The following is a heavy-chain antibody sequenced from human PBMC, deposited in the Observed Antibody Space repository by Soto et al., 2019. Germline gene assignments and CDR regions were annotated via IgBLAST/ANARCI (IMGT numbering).Heavy chain of an antibody. J-gene: IGHJ4*02. D-gene: IGHD3-10*01. CDR1: DFSLTTRGVG. CDR3: THRSPAYGHDF. CDR2: IYWNEDQ. V-gene: IGHV2-5*01. Sequence: SGPTLVNPTQTLTLTCNFSDFSLTTRGVGVGWIRQPPGNALEWVALIYWNEDQRYNPSLKSRLTVTKDTAKNNVVLTMANVDPLDTATYYCTHRSPAYGHDFWGPGTLVTVSS.